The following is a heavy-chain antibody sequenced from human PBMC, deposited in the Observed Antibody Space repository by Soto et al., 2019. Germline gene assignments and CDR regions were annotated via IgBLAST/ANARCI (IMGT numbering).Heavy chain of an antibody. J-gene: IGHJ5*02. CDR3: ARGAVVDVVAGFKRELDP. CDR2: IYFTGST. V-gene: IGHV4-30-4*02. D-gene: IGHD5-12*01. CDR1: GDTVNNGDYF. Sequence: SDTLSLTCTVSGDTVNNGDYFWSWIRQSPGKGLEWLGYIYFTGSTYYSPSLKSRLHISMDKSNNHFSREMTSVTVADTAVYFCARGAVVDVVAGFKRELDPWGPGLLVTVSS.